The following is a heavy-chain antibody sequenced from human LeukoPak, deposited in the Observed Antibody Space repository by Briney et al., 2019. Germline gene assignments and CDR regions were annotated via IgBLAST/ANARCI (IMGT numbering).Heavy chain of an antibody. CDR2: IYSSGST. V-gene: IGHV4-4*07. CDR3: ARVDIRTAFFDY. J-gene: IGHJ4*02. Sequence: PSETLSLTCTVSGGSINSYYWSWIRQPAGKGLEWIGRIYSSGSTGYNPSLKSRVIMSLDTSKNQFSLNLSSVTAADTAVYYCARVDIRTAFFDYWGQGTLVTVSS. CDR1: GGSINSYY. D-gene: IGHD5-12*01.